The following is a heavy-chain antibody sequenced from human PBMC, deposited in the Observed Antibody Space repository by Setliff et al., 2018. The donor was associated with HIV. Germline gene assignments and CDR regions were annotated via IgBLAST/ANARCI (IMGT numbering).Heavy chain of an antibody. CDR3: ARGTTSITFDY. D-gene: IGHD1-1*01. V-gene: IGHV4-4*07. Sequence: PSETLSLTCTVSGVSIDKNYWSWVRRPPGKGLEWIGRVYMSGKTNYSPSLKSQVTMSADTSKNQVSLKLTSVTAADTAVYYCARGTTSITFDYWSQGTLVTVSS. CDR2: VYMSGKT. CDR1: GVSIDKNY. J-gene: IGHJ4*02.